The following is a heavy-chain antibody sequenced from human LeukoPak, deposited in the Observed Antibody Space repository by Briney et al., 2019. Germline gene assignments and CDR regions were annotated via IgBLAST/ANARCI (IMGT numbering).Heavy chain of an antibody. Sequence: GGSLRLSCAASGFTFSSYSMNWVRQAPGKGLEWVSYISSSSSTIYYADSVKGRFTISRDNAKNSLYLQMNSLRAEDTAVYYCARETVAGPPVGMDVWGQGTTVTVSS. J-gene: IGHJ6*02. CDR2: ISSSSSTI. CDR3: ARETVAGPPVGMDV. CDR1: GFTFSSYS. D-gene: IGHD6-19*01. V-gene: IGHV3-48*04.